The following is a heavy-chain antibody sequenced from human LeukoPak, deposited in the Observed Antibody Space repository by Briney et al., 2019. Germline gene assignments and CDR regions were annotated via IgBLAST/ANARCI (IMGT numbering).Heavy chain of an antibody. CDR2: INSDGSST. CDR3: ARVIGGGDAFDI. CDR1: GFTFSSYW. J-gene: IGHJ3*02. D-gene: IGHD3-22*01. Sequence: GGSLRLSCAASGFTFSSYWMHWVRQAPGKGLVWVSRINSDGSSTSYADSVKGRFTISRDNAKNTLYLQMNSLRAEDTAVYYCARVIGGGDAFDIWGQGTMVTVSS. V-gene: IGHV3-74*01.